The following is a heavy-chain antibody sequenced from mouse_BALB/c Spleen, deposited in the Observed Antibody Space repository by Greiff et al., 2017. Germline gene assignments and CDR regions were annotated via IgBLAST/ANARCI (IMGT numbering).Heavy chain of an antibody. CDR2: INPYNGDT. Sequence: EVQLVESGPELVKPGASVKISCKASGYSFTGYFMNWVMQSHGKSLEWIGRINPYNGDTFYNQKFKGKATLTVDKSSSTAHMELRSLASEDSAVYYCARHGSSYWYFDVWGAGTTVTVSS. CDR3: ARHGSSYWYFDV. CDR1: GYSFTGYF. J-gene: IGHJ1*01. D-gene: IGHD1-1*01. V-gene: IGHV1-20*02.